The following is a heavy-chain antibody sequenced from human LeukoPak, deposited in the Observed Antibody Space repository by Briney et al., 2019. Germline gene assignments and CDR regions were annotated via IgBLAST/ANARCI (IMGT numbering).Heavy chain of an antibody. CDR3: ARGLSMDDSSSWYPNFDP. J-gene: IGHJ5*02. CDR1: GYTFTGYY. CDR2: INPNSGGT. Sequence: ASVKVSCKASGYTFTGYYMHWVRQAPGQGLEWMGWINPNSGGTNYAQKFQGRVTMTRDTSISTAYMELGRLRSDDTAVYYCARGLSMDDSSSWYPNFDPWGQGTLVTVSS. V-gene: IGHV1-2*02. D-gene: IGHD6-13*01.